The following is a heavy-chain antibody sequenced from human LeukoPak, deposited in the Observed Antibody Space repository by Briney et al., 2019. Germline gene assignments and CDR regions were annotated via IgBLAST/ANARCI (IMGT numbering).Heavy chain of an antibody. CDR1: GFSFSEHV. Sequence: PGGSLRLSCAASGFSFSEHVMHWVRQAPGKGPEGVTVTWYDGSNNHYADSVKGRFTISRDNSKNTVFLEMNSLRAEDTAVYHCARDRYFGSDGFDIWGPGTMVIVSS. J-gene: IGHJ3*02. D-gene: IGHD3-10*01. V-gene: IGHV3-33*01. CDR3: ARDRYFGSDGFDI. CDR2: TWYDGSNN.